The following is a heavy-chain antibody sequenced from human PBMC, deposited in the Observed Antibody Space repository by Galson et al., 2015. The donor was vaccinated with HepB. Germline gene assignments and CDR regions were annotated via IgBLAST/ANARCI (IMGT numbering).Heavy chain of an antibody. CDR2: IYYSGST. D-gene: IGHD6-19*01. CDR1: GGSISSSSYY. V-gene: IGHV4-39*01. J-gene: IGHJ4*02. CDR3: AISNRHSSGWYPSFDY. Sequence: ETLSLTCTVSGGSISSSSYYWGWIRQPPGKGLEWIGSIYYSGSTYYNPPLKSRVTISVDTSKNQFSLKLSSVTAADTAVYYCAISNRHSSGWYPSFDYWGQGTLVTVSS.